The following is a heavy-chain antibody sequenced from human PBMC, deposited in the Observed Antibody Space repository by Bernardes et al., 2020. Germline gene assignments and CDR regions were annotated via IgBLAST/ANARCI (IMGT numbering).Heavy chain of an antibody. CDR2: IYYSGST. D-gene: IGHD3-9*01. CDR1: GGSISSSSYY. CDR3: ARAPDNIFQFDY. V-gene: IGHV4-39*01. Sequence: SETLSLTCTVSGGSISSSSYYWGWIRQPPGQGLEWIGSIYYSGSTYYNPSLKSRVTISVDTSKNQFSLKLSSVTAAYTAVYYCARAPDNIFQFDYWGQGTLVTVSS. J-gene: IGHJ4*02.